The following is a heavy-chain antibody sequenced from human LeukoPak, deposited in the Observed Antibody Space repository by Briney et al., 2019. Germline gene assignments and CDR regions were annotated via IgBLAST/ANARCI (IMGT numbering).Heavy chain of an antibody. CDR3: ARSLTRGTTVTSTCWFDP. D-gene: IGHD4-17*01. J-gene: IGHJ5*02. CDR2: ISAYNGNT. Sequence: ASVKVSCKASGYTFTSYGISWVRQAPGQGLEWMGWISAYNGNTNYAQKLQGRVTMTTDTSTSTAYMELRSLRSDDTAVYYCARSLTRGTTVTSTCWFDPWGQGTLVTVSS. V-gene: IGHV1-18*01. CDR1: GYTFTSYG.